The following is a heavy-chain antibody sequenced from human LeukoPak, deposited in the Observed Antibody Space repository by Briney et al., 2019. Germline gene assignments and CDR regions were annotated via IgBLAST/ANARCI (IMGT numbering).Heavy chain of an antibody. CDR1: GFTFSSYG. CDR2: IRYDGSNK. V-gene: IGHV3-30*02. CDR3: AIRPGIKTMVRGVKNDAFDI. Sequence: GGSLRLSCAASGFTFSSYGMHWVRQAPGKGLEWVAFIRYDGSNKYYADSVKGRFTISRDNSKNTLYLQMNSLRAEDTAVYYCAIRPGIKTMVRGVKNDAFDIWGQGTMVTVSS. J-gene: IGHJ3*02. D-gene: IGHD3-10*01.